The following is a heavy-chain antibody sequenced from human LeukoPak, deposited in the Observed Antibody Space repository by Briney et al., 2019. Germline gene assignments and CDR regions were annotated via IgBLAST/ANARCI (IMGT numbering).Heavy chain of an antibody. CDR2: IYYSGST. J-gene: IGHJ5*02. V-gene: IGHV4-30-4*08. CDR3: ARGVVVVPAAPPRWFDP. D-gene: IGHD2-2*01. Sequence: SQTLSLTCTVSGGSISSGDYYWRWIRQPPGTGLEWLGYIYYSGSTYYNPSLKSRVTISVDTSKNQFSLKLSSVTAADTAVYYCARGVVVVPAAPPRWFDPWGQGTLVTVSS. CDR1: GGSISSGDYY.